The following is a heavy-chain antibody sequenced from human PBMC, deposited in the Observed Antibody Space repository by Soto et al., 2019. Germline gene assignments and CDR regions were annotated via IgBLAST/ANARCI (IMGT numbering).Heavy chain of an antibody. D-gene: IGHD2-8*01. CDR3: AKNGQPPYYYYGMDV. J-gene: IGHJ6*02. CDR2: ISGYNGDT. V-gene: IGHV1-18*01. Sequence: GASVKVSCKASGYTFTRYGISWVRQAPGQGLEWMGWISGYNGDTNYAQKFQGRVTMTVDTSTTTAVMELTSLTSDDRAVYYCAKNGQPPYYYYGMDVWG. CDR1: GYTFTRYG.